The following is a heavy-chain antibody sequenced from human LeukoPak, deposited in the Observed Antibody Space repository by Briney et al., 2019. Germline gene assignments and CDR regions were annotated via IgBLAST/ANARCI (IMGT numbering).Heavy chain of an antibody. Sequence: GESLKISCQGSGYIFTSYWISWVRQVPGKGLEWMGRIDPSDSYTPYSPSFQGHVTISADKSISTAYLQWSGLKASDTAMYYCARHRSSGREEFDYWGQGTLVTVSS. CDR2: IDPSDSYT. CDR1: GYIFTSYW. CDR3: ARHRSSGREEFDY. V-gene: IGHV5-10-1*01. J-gene: IGHJ4*02. D-gene: IGHD6-19*01.